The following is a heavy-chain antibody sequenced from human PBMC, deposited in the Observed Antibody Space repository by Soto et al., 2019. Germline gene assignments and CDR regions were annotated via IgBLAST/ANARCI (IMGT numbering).Heavy chain of an antibody. J-gene: IGHJ4*02. CDR2: ISGYNGNA. Sequence: QVQLVQSAGEVRKPGASVKVSCKTSGYTFNLYGMTWLRQAPGQGLEWMGWISGYNGNATYAQKVKGRVVLTIDTSTTTAHMELGSLTSDDTAVYYCARILQTSRALGHWGQGTLVTVSS. CDR1: GYTFNLYG. D-gene: IGHD3-9*01. CDR3: ARILQTSRALGH. V-gene: IGHV1-18*04.